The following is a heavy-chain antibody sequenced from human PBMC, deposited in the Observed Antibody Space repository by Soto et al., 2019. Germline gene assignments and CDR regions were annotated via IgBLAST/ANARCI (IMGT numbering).Heavy chain of an antibody. CDR1: GGSISSTNW. V-gene: IGHV4-4*02. CDR3: ARVIATAVHWFDP. J-gene: IGHJ5*02. Sequence: QVQLQESGPGLVKPSGTLSLTCAVSGGSISSTNWWSWVRQPPGKGLEWIGDLYHSGSTNYNPSLKSRVTIAVDKSKNQFSLKLSSVTAADTAVYYCARVIATAVHWFDPWGQGTLVTVSS. D-gene: IGHD6-13*01. CDR2: LYHSGST.